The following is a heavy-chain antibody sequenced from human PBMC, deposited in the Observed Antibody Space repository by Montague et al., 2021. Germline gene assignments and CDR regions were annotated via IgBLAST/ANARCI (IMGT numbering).Heavy chain of an antibody. CDR2: IYYNGTT. Sequence: SETLSLTCTVSGGSISSASYYWGWIRQPPGKGLEFIGVIYYNGTTYYNPSLKSRVTVSMDTSKNQFSLKLSSVTAADTAVYYCARSLYCRDCSCYSGFDPWGQGTPVTASS. CDR3: ARSLYCRDCSCYSGFDP. V-gene: IGHV4-39*01. J-gene: IGHJ5*02. CDR1: GGSISSASYY. D-gene: IGHD2-15*01.